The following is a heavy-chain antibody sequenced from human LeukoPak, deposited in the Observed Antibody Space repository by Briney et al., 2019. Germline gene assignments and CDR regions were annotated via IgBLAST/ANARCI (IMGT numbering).Heavy chain of an antibody. CDR2: IYYSGST. Sequence: SETLSLTCTVSGGSISSSTSYWGWIRQPPGKGLEWIGSIYYSGSTYYNASLKSRVTISADTSKNQFSLKLSSVTAADTAVYYCARPLSGSSSWHGDAFDIWGQRTMVTVSS. D-gene: IGHD6-13*01. J-gene: IGHJ3*02. CDR3: ARPLSGSSSWHGDAFDI. CDR1: GGSISSSTSY. V-gene: IGHV4-39*01.